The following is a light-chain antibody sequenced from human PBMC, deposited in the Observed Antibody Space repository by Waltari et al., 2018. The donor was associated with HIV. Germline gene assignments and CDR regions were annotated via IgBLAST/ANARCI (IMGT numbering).Light chain of an antibody. CDR2: RNN. CDR1: TNNVGHHG. Sequence: QAGLPQPPSVSKDLRQTATLTCTGNTNNVGHHGAAWLRQHQGHPPKLLSYRNNNRPSGISERFSASRSGNTASLTISGLQPEDEADYYCSAWDSSLSAWVFGGGTKLTVL. CDR3: SAWDSSLSAWV. V-gene: IGLV10-54*04. J-gene: IGLJ3*02.